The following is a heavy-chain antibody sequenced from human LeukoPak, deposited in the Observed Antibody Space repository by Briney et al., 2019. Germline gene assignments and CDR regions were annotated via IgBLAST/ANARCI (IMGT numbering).Heavy chain of an antibody. J-gene: IGHJ4*02. Sequence: GGSLRLSCAASGFTFSDYYMSWVRQAPGKGLEWVSYISSSGNTIYYADSVKGRFTISRDNAKNSLSLQMNSLRAEDTALYYCAGRNSYYDSSGYYTLTYWGQGTLVTVSS. D-gene: IGHD3-22*01. CDR1: GFTFSDYY. CDR2: ISSSGNTI. CDR3: AGRNSYYDSSGYYTLTY. V-gene: IGHV3-11*01.